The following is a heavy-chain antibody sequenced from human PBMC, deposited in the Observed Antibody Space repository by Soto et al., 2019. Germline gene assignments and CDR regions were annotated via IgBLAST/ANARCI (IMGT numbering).Heavy chain of an antibody. CDR2: ISYDGSNK. D-gene: IGHD5-18*01. CDR1: GFTFSSYA. CDR3: ARVQDGYSYGYSPSDY. J-gene: IGHJ4*02. Sequence: QVQLVESGGGVVQPGRSLRLSCAASGFTFSSYAMHWVRQAPGKGLEWVAVISYDGSNKYYADSVKGRFTISRDNSKNTLYLQMNSLRAEDTAVYYCARVQDGYSYGYSPSDYWGRGPLVIVSA. V-gene: IGHV3-30-3*01.